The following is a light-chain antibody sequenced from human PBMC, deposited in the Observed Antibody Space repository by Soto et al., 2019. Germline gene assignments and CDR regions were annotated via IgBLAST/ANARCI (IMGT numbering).Light chain of an antibody. CDR1: QSVSSSY. Sequence: EIVLTQSPGTLSLSPGERATLSCRASQSVSSSYLAWYQQKPGQAPRRLMYGASSRATGIPDRFSGSGSGTDFTLTISRLEPEDFAVYYCQQWGTFGQGTKVDIK. V-gene: IGKV3-20*01. J-gene: IGKJ1*01. CDR2: GAS. CDR3: QQWGT.